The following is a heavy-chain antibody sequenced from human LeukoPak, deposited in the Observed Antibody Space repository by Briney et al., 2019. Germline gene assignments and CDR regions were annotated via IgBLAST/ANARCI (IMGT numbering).Heavy chain of an antibody. CDR2: IRYDGSNK. Sequence: GGSLRLSCAASGFTFSSYGMHWVRQAPGKGLEWVAFIRYDGSNKYYADSVKGRFTISRDNSKNTLYLQMNSLRAEDTAVYYCANWVVPAAIRWGQGTLVTVSS. CDR1: GFTFSSYG. CDR3: ANWVVPAAIR. D-gene: IGHD2-2*01. V-gene: IGHV3-30*02. J-gene: IGHJ4*02.